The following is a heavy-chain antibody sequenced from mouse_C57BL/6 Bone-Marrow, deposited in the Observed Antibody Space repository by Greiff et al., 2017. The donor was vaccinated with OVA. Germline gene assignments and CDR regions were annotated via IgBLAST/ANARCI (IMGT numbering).Heavy chain of an antibody. CDR1: GFTFSDYY. V-gene: IGHV5-12*01. CDR3: ARPNCYARDY. D-gene: IGHD4-1*01. J-gene: IGHJ4*01. CDR2: ISNGGGST. Sequence: EVKLVESGGGLVQPGGSLKLSCAASGFTFSDYYMYWVRQTPEKRLEWVAYISNGGGSTYYPDTVKGRFTISRDNAKNTLYLQMSSLKSEDTAMYYCARPNCYARDYWGQGTSDTVSS.